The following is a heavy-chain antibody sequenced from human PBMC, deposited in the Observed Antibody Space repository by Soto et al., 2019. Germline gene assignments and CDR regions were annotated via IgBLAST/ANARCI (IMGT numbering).Heavy chain of an antibody. V-gene: IGHV5-51*01. J-gene: IGHJ4*02. Sequence: GESLKISCKGSGYNFASYWIAWVRQMPGKGLEWMGIIYPGDSDTRYSPSFQGQVTISADKSISTAYLQWINLKASDTAMYYCARQSGAIVAGTFDYWGQGTLVTVSS. CDR2: IYPGDSDT. CDR1: GYNFASYW. CDR3: ARQSGAIVAGTFDY. D-gene: IGHD6-19*01.